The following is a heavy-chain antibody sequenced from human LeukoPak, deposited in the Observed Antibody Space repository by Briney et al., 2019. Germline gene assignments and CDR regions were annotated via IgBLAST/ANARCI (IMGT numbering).Heavy chain of an antibody. CDR3: TTVSD. CDR2: IKSNTDGGTT. Sequence: GGSLRLSCAASGFTFSNAWMNWVRQAPGKGLEWVGRIKSNTDGGTTDYAAPVKGRFTISRDDSKNTLYLQMNSLKTEDTAVYYCTTVSDWGQGTLVTVSS. V-gene: IGHV3-15*07. J-gene: IGHJ4*02. CDR1: GFTFSNAW.